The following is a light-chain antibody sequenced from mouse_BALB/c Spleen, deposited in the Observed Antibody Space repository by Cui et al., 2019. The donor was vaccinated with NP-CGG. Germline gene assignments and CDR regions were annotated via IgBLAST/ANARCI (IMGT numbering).Light chain of an antibody. CDR3: ALWYSNHWV. J-gene: IGLJ1*01. CDR2: GTN. CDR1: TGAVTTSNY. V-gene: IGLV1*01. Sequence: AVVTQEYALTTSPGDTVTLTCRSSTGAVTTSNYANWVQEKPDHLFTGLIGGTNNRAPGIPARFSGSLIGDKAALTITGAQTEDEAMYFCALWYSNHWVFGGGTKLTVL.